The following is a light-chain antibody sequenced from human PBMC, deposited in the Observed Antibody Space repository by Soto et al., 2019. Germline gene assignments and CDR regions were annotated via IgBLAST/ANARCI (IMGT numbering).Light chain of an antibody. CDR2: KAS. CDR1: QTISSW. V-gene: IGKV1-5*03. CDR3: QQYNSYPWT. J-gene: IGKJ1*01. Sequence: DIQMTQSPSTLSASVGDRVTITCRASQTISSWLAWYKQKPGKVPKLLIYKASSLESGVPSRFSGSGSGTEFTLTISSLQPDDFATYYCQQYNSYPWTFGQGTKVDIK.